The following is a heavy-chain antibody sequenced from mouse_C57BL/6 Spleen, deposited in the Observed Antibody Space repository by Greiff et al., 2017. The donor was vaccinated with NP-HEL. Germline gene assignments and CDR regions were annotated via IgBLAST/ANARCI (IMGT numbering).Heavy chain of an antibody. CDR2: IGPGSGST. Sequence: VQLQQSGAELVKPGASVKISCKASGYTFTDYYINWVKQRPGQGLEWIGKIGPGSGSTYYNEKFKGKATLTADKSSSTAYMQLSSLTSEDSEVYFCASRTVVPYYYAKDYWGQGTTVTVSS. J-gene: IGHJ4*01. CDR1: GYTFTDYY. CDR3: ASRTVVPYYYAKDY. D-gene: IGHD1-1*01. V-gene: IGHV1-77*01.